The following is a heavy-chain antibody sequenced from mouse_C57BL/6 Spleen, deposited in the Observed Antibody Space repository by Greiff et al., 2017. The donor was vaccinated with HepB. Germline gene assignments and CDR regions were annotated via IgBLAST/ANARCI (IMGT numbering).Heavy chain of an antibody. J-gene: IGHJ1*03. V-gene: IGHV1-64*01. CDR1: GYTFTSYW. D-gene: IGHD1-1*01. CDR2: IHPNSGST. CDR3: ASITTVVDWYFDV. Sequence: VKLQQPGAELVKPGASVKLSCKASGYTFTSYWMHWVKQRPGQGLEWIGMIHPNSGSTNYNEKFKSKATLTVDKSSSTAYMQLSSLTSEDSAVYYCASITTVVDWYFDVWGTGTTVTVSS.